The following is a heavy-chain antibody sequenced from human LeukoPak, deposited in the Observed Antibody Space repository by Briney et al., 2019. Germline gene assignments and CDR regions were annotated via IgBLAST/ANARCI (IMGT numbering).Heavy chain of an antibody. J-gene: IGHJ4*02. Sequence: GASVKVSCKASGYTFTSYGISWVRQAPGQGLEWMGWISASNGNTDYAQKLQGRVTMTTDTSTSTAYMELRSLRSDDTAFYYCARVGTSGWYGHYWGQGTLVTVSS. CDR3: ARVGTSGWYGHY. CDR2: ISASNGNT. D-gene: IGHD6-19*01. V-gene: IGHV1-18*01. CDR1: GYTFTSYG.